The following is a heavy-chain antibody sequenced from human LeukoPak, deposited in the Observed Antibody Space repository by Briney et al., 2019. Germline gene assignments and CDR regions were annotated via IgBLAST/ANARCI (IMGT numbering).Heavy chain of an antibody. CDR2: ISSSGDTT. V-gene: IGHV3-48*03. CDR1: GFTFHNYE. Sequence: PGGSLRLSCAASGFTFHNYEMNWVRPAPGKGLEWVAYISSSGDTTYYADSVKGRFTISRDNAKSSLFLEMKSLRVEDTALYFCASPRYNWNADYFDYWGQGTLVTVSS. J-gene: IGHJ4*02. D-gene: IGHD1-1*01. CDR3: ASPRYNWNADYFDY.